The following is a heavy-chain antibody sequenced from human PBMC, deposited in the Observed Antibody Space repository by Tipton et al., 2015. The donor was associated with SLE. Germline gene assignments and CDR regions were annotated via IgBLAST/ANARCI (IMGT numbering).Heavy chain of an antibody. Sequence: LRLSCTVSGGSISSSSYYWGWIRQPPGKGLEWIGSIYYSGSTYYNPSLKSRVTIYVDTSKHQFSLKLSSVTAADTAVYYCAGYTSGWYNGPDYWGQGTLVTVSS. CDR2: IYYSGST. CDR3: AGYTSGWYNGPDY. V-gene: IGHV4-39*01. CDR1: GGSISSSSYY. D-gene: IGHD6-19*01. J-gene: IGHJ4*02.